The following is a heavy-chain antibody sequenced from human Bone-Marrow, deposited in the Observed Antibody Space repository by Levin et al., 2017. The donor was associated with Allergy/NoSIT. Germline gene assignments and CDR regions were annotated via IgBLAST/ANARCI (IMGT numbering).Heavy chain of an antibody. V-gene: IGHV4-61*03. D-gene: IGHD2-15*01. Sequence: SETLSLTCSISGVSVSSNDYYWSWIRQPPGQGLEWIGYIDYRGTVSYNPSLKGRVTLSLDTSNNYFSLDVTSVTTADTALYFCARDRRSLLDHWGQGLLVTVSS. J-gene: IGHJ4*02. CDR3: ARDRRSLLDH. CDR2: IDYRGTV. CDR1: GVSVSSNDYY.